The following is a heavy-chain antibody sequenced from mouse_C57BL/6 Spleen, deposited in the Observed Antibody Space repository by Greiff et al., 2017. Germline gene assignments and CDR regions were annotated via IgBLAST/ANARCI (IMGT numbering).Heavy chain of an antibody. Sequence: EVKLVESGGGLVQPGGSLKLSCAASGFTFSDYYMYWVRQTPEKRLEWVAYISNGGGSTYYPDTVKGRFTISRDNAKNTLYLQMSRLKSEDTAMYYCARRSNYSYFAYWGQGTTLTVSS. V-gene: IGHV5-12*01. D-gene: IGHD2-5*01. J-gene: IGHJ2*01. CDR1: GFTFSDYY. CDR3: ARRSNYSYFAY. CDR2: ISNGGGST.